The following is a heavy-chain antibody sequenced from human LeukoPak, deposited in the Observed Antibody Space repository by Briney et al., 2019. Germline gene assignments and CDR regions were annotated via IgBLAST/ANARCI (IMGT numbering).Heavy chain of an antibody. Sequence: ASVKVSCKVSGYTFASYGISWVRQAPGQGLEWMGWINAGNGNTKYSQKFQGRVTITRDTSASTAYMELSSLRSEDTAVYYCARVSLWFGELFDYWGQGTLVTVSS. V-gene: IGHV1-3*01. CDR1: GYTFASYG. CDR3: ARVSLWFGELFDY. CDR2: INAGNGNT. J-gene: IGHJ4*02. D-gene: IGHD3-10*01.